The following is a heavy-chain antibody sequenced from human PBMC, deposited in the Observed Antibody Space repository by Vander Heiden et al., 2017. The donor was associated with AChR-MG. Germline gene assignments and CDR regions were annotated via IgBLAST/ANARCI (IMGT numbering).Heavy chain of an antibody. CDR3: ARYSGSYSSSNWYFDL. V-gene: IGHV3-21*01. D-gene: IGHD1-26*01. CDR2: ISSSSSYI. Sequence: EVQLVESGGGLVKPGGSLRLSCAASGFTFSSYSMNWVRQAPGKGLEWVSSISSSSSYIYYADSVKGRFTISRDNAKNSLYLQMNSLRAEDTAVYYCARYSGSYSSSNWYFDLWGRGTLVTVSS. J-gene: IGHJ2*01. CDR1: GFTFSSYS.